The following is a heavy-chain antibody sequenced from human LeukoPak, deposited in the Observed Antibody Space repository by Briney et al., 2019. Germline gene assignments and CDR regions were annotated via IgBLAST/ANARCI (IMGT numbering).Heavy chain of an antibody. CDR1: GFTFSDYY. D-gene: IGHD3-10*01. CDR3: ARDGHAYGHGSPHY. Sequence: PRGSLRLSCAASGFTFSDYYMSWIRQAPGKGLEWVSYISSGGTKYYAASAKGRFTISRDNAKNSYRQLNSLRAEDTAVYYCARDGHAYGHGSPHYGGQGPLVTVSS. J-gene: IGHJ4*02. CDR2: ISSGGTK. V-gene: IGHV3-11*01.